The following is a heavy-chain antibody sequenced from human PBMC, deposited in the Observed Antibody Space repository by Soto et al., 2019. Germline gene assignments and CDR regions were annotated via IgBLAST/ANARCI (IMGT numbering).Heavy chain of an antibody. CDR1: GYSFTSYA. Sequence: ASVKVSCKASGYSFTSYAIYWVRQAPGQRLEWMGWINAGNGNTKYSQKFQGRVTITSDTSASTAYMGRSSLRSEDTAVYFCARGVENIVVVLDVFGYYGVDVWGQGTTVTVYS. CDR3: ARGVENIVVVLDVFGYYGVDV. J-gene: IGHJ6*02. D-gene: IGHD2-2*01. CDR2: INAGNGNT. V-gene: IGHV1-3*01.